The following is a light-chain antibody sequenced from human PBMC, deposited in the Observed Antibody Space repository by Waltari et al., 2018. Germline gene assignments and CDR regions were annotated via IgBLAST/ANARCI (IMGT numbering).Light chain of an antibody. Sequence: QSALTQPASVSGSPGQSITISCTGSSSDVGNYDFVSWYQQYPGKDPKVIIYEVNKRPSGVSARISGSKSGTTASLPISGLQTEDEADYHCSSYATRNTPVAFGGGTKVTLL. CDR3: SSYATRNTPVA. CDR1: SSDVGNYDF. CDR2: EVN. J-gene: IGLJ2*01. V-gene: IGLV2-23*02.